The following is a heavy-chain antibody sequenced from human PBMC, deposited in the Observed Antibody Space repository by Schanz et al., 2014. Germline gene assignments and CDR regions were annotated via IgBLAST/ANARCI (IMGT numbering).Heavy chain of an antibody. V-gene: IGHV3-48*01. CDR3: ERDFHGYGTHLDY. CDR2: ISSNSSTR. J-gene: IGHJ4*02. Sequence: EVQLVESGGGLVQPGGSLRLSCAASGFTFSSYSMNWVRQAPGKGLEWVSYISSNSSTRYYADSVKGRFTISRDNAKNTLYLQLNSLRAEDTAVYYCERDFHGYGTHLDYWGQGSLVTVSS. D-gene: IGHD5-12*01. CDR1: GFTFSSYS.